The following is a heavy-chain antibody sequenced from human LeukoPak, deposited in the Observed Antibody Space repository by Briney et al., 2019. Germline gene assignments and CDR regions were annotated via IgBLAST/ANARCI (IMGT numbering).Heavy chain of an antibody. CDR2: ISGSGGST. V-gene: IGHV3-23*01. J-gene: IGHJ6*03. CDR1: GFTLKNYA. CDR3: AKESHGDYAYYYYYMDV. D-gene: IGHD4-17*01. Sequence: PGGSLRLSCAASGFTLKNYALNWVRQAPGKGLEWVSAISGSGGSTHYADSVKGRFTISRDNSKNTLYLQMNSLRAEDTAVYYCAKESHGDYAYYYYYMDVWGKGTTVTVSS.